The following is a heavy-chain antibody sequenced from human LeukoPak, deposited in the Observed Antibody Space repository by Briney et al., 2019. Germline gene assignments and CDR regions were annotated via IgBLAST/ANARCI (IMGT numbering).Heavy chain of an antibody. V-gene: IGHV4-4*02. CDR2: VHHSGST. CDR1: GGSISSSNW. Sequence: PSETLSLTCTVSGGSISSSNWWSWVRQSPGKGLEWIGEVHHSGSTNYNPSFKSRVTISVDKSNNQFSMRLTSVTAADTAMYYCAREVALDIWGQGTMVTVSS. J-gene: IGHJ3*02. CDR3: AREVALDI.